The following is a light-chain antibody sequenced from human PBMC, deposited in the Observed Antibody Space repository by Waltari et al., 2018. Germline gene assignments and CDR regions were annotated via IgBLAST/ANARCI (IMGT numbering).Light chain of an antibody. CDR2: GAS. Sequence: EIVMTQSPATLSVSPGDRAPLSCRASQSVSSYLAWYQQKSAQTPSHLIYGASTRAAGCPARFIGSESRTEFTLTISSLQSEDFAVYYCQQYNQWPPLTFGGGTKVEIK. CDR1: QSVSSY. J-gene: IGKJ4*01. CDR3: QQYNQWPPLT. V-gene: IGKV3-15*01.